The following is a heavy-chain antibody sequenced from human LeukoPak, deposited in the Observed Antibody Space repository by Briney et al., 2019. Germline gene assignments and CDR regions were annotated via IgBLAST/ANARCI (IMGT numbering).Heavy chain of an antibody. V-gene: IGHV3-21*01. CDR3: ARVEYYSNSGSSLHWVGFDY. CDR1: GFTFSSYR. Sequence: GGSLRLSCAASGFTFSSYRLDWVHQAPEKGLEWVSSISSSSSYIYYADSVKGRFTISRDNAKNSLYLQMNSLRAEDTAVYYCARVEYYSNSGSSLHWVGFDYWGQGTLVTVSS. D-gene: IGHD3-10*01. CDR2: ISSSSSYI. J-gene: IGHJ4*02.